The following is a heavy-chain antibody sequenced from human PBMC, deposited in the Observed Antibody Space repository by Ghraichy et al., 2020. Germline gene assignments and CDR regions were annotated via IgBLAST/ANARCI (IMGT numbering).Heavy chain of an antibody. D-gene: IGHD3-22*01. CDR3: ANEYPTDSSGYYLPSMGY. Sequence: GGSLRLSCAASGFIFSSYAMSWVRQAPGKGPEWVSAITGSGGRTYYADSVRGRLTISSDNSMNTLYLQMTSLRAEDTAVYYCANEYPTDSSGYYLPSMGYWGQGTLVTVSS. CDR1: GFIFSSYA. CDR2: ITGSGGRT. J-gene: IGHJ4*02. V-gene: IGHV3-23*01.